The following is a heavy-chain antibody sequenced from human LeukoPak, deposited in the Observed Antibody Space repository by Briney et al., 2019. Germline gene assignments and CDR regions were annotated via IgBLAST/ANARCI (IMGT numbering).Heavy chain of an antibody. J-gene: IGHJ4*02. CDR2: ISWNSGSI. D-gene: IGHD3-22*01. CDR3: ATFYDSSGYYDY. V-gene: IGHV3-9*01. Sequence: GRSLRLSCAASGFTFDDYAMHWVRQAPGKGLEWVSGISWNSGSIGYADPVKGRFTISRDNAKNSLYLQMNSLRAEDTALYYCATFYDSSGYYDYWGQGTLVTVSS. CDR1: GFTFDDYA.